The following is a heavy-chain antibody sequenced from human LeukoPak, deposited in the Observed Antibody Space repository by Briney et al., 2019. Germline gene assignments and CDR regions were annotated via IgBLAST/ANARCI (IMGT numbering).Heavy chain of an antibody. J-gene: IGHJ3*02. D-gene: IGHD3-9*01. CDR2: VYYSGST. V-gene: IGHV4-39*01. CDR1: GGSISSSSHY. CDR3: ARQTQYYDILTGYSAFDI. Sequence: SETLSLTCTVSGGSISSSSHYWGWIRQPPGKGLEWIGTVYYSGSTYYNPSLKSRVTISVDTSKNQFSLKLSSVTAADTAVYYCARQTQYYDILTGYSAFDIWGQGTMVTVPS.